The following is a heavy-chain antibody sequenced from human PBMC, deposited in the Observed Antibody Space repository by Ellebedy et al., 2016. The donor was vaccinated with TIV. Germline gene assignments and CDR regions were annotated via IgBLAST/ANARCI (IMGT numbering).Heavy chain of an antibody. CDR1: GFTFSNYA. CDR3: ARGKSGTYIHHAFDS. Sequence: GESLKISCAASGFTFSNYAMSWVRQAPGKGLEWVSGFGVSGNTAYYADSVKGRFTISRDNSENALDLQMNSRIAEDTAIYHCARGKSGTYIHHAFDSWGQGTLVTVSS. CDR2: FGVSGNTA. D-gene: IGHD1-14*01. J-gene: IGHJ4*02. V-gene: IGHV3-23*01.